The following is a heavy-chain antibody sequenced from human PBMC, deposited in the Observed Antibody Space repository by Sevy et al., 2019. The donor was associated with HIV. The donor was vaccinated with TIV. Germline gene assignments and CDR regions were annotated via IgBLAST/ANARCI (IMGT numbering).Heavy chain of an antibody. CDR1: GFTFSSYA. D-gene: IGHD2-15*01. CDR2: ISGSGGST. Sequence: GGSLRLSCAASGFTFSSYAMSWVRHAPGKGLEWVSAISGSGGSTYYADSVKGRFTISRDNSKNTLYLQMNSLRAEDTAVYYCATMGWELLLGSGWGRAFDIWGQGTMVTVSS. J-gene: IGHJ3*02. V-gene: IGHV3-23*01. CDR3: ATMGWELLLGSGWGRAFDI.